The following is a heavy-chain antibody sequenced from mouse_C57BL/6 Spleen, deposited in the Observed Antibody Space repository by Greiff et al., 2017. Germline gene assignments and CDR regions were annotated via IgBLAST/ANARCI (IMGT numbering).Heavy chain of an antibody. CDR2: ISDGGSYT. Sequence: EVQGVESGGGLVKPGGSLKLSCAASGFTFSSYAMSWVRQTPEKRLEWVATISDGGSYTYYPDNVKGRFTISRDNAKNNLYLQMSHLKSEDTAMYYCARAFSGGFAYWGQGILVTVAA. CDR1: GFTFSSYA. J-gene: IGHJ3*01. V-gene: IGHV5-4*01. CDR3: ARAFSGGFAY.